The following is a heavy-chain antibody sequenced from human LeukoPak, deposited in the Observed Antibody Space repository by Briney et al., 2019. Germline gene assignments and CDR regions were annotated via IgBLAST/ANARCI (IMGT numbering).Heavy chain of an antibody. CDR3: ARGSSDAFDI. CDR1: GGSISSGDYY. CDR2: IYYSGST. Sequence: SETLSLTCTVSGGSISSGDYYWSWIRQPPGKGLEWIGYIYYSGSTYYNPSLKSQVTISVNTSKNQFSLKLSSVTAADTAVYYCARGSSDAFDIWGQGTMVTVSS. V-gene: IGHV4-30-4*08. J-gene: IGHJ3*02.